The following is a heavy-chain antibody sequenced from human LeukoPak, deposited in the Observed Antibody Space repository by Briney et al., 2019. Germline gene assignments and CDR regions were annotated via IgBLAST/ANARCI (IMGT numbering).Heavy chain of an antibody. Sequence: PSETLSLTCTVSGGSISSYYWSWIRQPPGKGLEWIGYIYYGGSTNYNPSLKSRVTISVDTSKTQFSLILSSVTAADTAVYYCARHLVGATGDIFDYWGQGTLVTVSS. CDR3: ARHLVGATGDIFDY. CDR1: GGSISSYY. D-gene: IGHD1-26*01. J-gene: IGHJ4*02. CDR2: IYYGGST. V-gene: IGHV4-59*08.